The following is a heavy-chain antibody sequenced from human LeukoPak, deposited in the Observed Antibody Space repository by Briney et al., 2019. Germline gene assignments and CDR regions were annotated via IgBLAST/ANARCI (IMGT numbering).Heavy chain of an antibody. Sequence: PGGSLRLSCAASGFTFSSYGMHWVRQAPGKGLEWVAVISYDGSHKYYADSVKGRFTIFRDNSKRMLYLQMNSLRAEDTAVYYCARGMAVALGSFASWGQGTLVTVSS. D-gene: IGHD6-19*01. CDR1: GFTFSSYG. CDR3: ARGMAVALGSFAS. V-gene: IGHV3-30*03. CDR2: ISYDGSHK. J-gene: IGHJ4*02.